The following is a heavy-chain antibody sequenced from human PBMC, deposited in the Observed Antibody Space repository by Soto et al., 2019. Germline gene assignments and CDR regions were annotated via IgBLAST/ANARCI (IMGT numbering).Heavy chain of an antibody. Sequence: GGSLRLSCAASGFTFSSCNMNWVRQAPGGGLEWVSSIDSSSDYIYYADSVKGRFTISRDNARNSLYLQMNRLRAEDTAVYYCAGRYTYAYNSDFDYWGPGTLVTVSS. CDR2: IDSSSDYI. D-gene: IGHD5-18*01. CDR1: GFTFSSCN. CDR3: AGRYTYAYNSDFDY. J-gene: IGHJ4*02. V-gene: IGHV3-21*01.